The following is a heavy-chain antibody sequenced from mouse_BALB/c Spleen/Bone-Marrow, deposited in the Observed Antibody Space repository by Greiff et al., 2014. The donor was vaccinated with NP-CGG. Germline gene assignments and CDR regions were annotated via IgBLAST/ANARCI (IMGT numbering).Heavy chain of an antibody. Sequence: VTLKESGTVLARPGASVKMSCKASGYSFTRYWMHWVKQRPGQGLEWIGVIYPGNSDTIYNQKFKGKAKLTAVTSASTAYMELSSLTNEDSAVYYCTRSYYDYGGFPYWGQGTLVTVSA. CDR3: TRSYYDYGGFPY. CDR1: GYSFTRYW. J-gene: IGHJ3*01. V-gene: IGHV1-5*01. CDR2: IYPGNSDT. D-gene: IGHD2-4*01.